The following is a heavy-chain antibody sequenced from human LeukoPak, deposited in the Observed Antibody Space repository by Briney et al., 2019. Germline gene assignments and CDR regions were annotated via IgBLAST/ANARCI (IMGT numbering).Heavy chain of an antibody. V-gene: IGHV3-23*01. CDR3: AKLRFLEWSAPADY. CDR2: ISGSGGST. Sequence: GGSLRLSCAASGFTFSSYAMSWVRQAPGKGLEWVSAISGSGGSTYYADSVKGRFTISRDNSKNTLYLQMNSLRAEDTAVYYCAKLRFLEWSAPADYWGQGTLVTVSS. D-gene: IGHD3-3*01. CDR1: GFTFSSYA. J-gene: IGHJ4*02.